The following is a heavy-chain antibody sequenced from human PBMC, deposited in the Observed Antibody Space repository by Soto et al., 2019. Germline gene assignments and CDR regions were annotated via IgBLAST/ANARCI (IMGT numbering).Heavy chain of an antibody. V-gene: IGHV1-18*04. J-gene: IGHJ6*02. Sequence: ASVKVSCKASGYTFTSYGISWVLQAPGQGLEWMGWISAYNGNTNYAQKLQGRVTMTTDTSTSTAYMELRSLRSDDTAVYYCARVKITIFGVVINPDYYYYGMDVWGQGTTVTVSS. CDR2: ISAYNGNT. CDR3: ARVKITIFGVVINPDYYYYGMDV. D-gene: IGHD3-3*01. CDR1: GYTFTSYG.